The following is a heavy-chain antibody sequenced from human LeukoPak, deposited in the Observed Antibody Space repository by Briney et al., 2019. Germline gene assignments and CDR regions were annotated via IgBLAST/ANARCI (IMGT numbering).Heavy chain of an antibody. V-gene: IGHV4-34*01. Sequence: PSETLSLTCAVYGGSFSGYYWSWIRKPPGKGLEWIGEINHSGSTNYNPSLKSRVTISVDTSKNQFSLKLSSVTAADTAVYYCARERWLQFPDYWGQGTLVTVSS. D-gene: IGHD5-24*01. CDR2: INHSGST. CDR1: GGSFSGYY. CDR3: ARERWLQFPDY. J-gene: IGHJ4*02.